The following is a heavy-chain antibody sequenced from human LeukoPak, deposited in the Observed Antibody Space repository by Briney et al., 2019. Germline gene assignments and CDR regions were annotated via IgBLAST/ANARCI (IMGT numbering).Heavy chain of an antibody. Sequence: ASVKVSCKASGYTFTSYGISWVRQAPGQGLEWMGWISAYNGNTNYAQKLQGRVTMTTDTSTSTAYMELRSLRSDDTAVYYCARDGLLWFREPSGYYYMDVWGKGTTVTVSS. CDR3: ARDGLLWFREPSGYYYMDV. D-gene: IGHD3-10*01. CDR2: ISAYNGNT. CDR1: GYTFTSYG. J-gene: IGHJ6*03. V-gene: IGHV1-18*01.